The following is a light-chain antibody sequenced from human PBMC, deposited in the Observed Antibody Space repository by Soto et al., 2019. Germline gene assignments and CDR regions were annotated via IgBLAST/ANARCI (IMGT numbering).Light chain of an antibody. V-gene: IGLV2-14*01. CDR1: SSDIGNYDF. J-gene: IGLJ3*02. CDR2: EVS. CDR3: SSYTTSTSFIL. Sequence: QSALTQPASVSGSPGQSITISCTGTSSDIGNYDFVSWYQQVPGTAPKAMIYEVSSRPSGVSNRFSGSKSGNTASLTISGVQAEDGGYYYCSSYTTSTSFILFGGGTKVTVL.